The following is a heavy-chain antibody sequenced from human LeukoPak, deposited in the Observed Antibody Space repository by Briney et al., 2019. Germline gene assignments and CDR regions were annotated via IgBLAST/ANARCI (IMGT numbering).Heavy chain of an antibody. CDR1: GYTFTGYY. Sequence: ASVKVSCKASGYTFTGYYMHWVRQAPGQGLEWMGWINPNSGGTNYAQKFQGRVTMTRDTSISTAYMELSSLRSEDTAVYYCARKGRYCSGGSCYPSGFDYWGQGTLVTVSS. V-gene: IGHV1-2*02. J-gene: IGHJ4*02. CDR2: INPNSGGT. D-gene: IGHD2-15*01. CDR3: ARKGRYCSGGSCYPSGFDY.